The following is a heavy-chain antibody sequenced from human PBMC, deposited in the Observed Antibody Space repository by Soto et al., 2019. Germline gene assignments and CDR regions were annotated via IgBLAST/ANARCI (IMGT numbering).Heavy chain of an antibody. CDR1: GGSITNYY. Sequence: QVQLQESGPGLVKPSETLSLTCTVSGGSITNYYCSWFRQPPGKGLEWIGYIQYNGYSAYNLSLRXXVXXSMATSKPQSSLMVESVTATDTAVYYCASHGFGPLHGLVDVWGQGTTVIVSS. D-gene: IGHD3-10*01. V-gene: IGHV4-59*08. CDR2: IQYNGYS. J-gene: IGHJ6*02. CDR3: ASHGFGPLHGLVDV.